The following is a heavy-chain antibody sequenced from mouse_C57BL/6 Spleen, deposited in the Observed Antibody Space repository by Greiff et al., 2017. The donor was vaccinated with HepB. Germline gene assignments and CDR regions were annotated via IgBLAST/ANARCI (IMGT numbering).Heavy chain of an antibody. CDR1: GYAFSSSW. D-gene: IGHD2-2*01. Sequence: QVQLQQSGPELVKPGASVKISCKASGYAFSSSWMNWVKQRPGKGLEWIGRIYPGDGDTNYNGKFKGKDTLTADTSSSTAYMQLSSLTSEDSAVYFCARSSSSTMVTTGFAYWGQGTLVTVSA. J-gene: IGHJ3*01. V-gene: IGHV1-82*01. CDR2: IYPGDGDT. CDR3: ARSSSSTMVTTGFAY.